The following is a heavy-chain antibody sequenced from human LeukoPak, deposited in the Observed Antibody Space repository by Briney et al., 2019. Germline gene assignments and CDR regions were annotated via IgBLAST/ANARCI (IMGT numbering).Heavy chain of an antibody. D-gene: IGHD3-22*01. CDR2: IYPGDSDT. CDR3: ARAYYDSSGYYPYFDY. Sequence: GESLKISCKGFGYSFTNYWIGWVRQMPGKGLEWMGIIYPGDSDTRYSPSFQGQVTISADKSISTAYLQWSSLKASDTAMYYCARAYYDSSGYYPYFDYWGQGTLVTVSS. J-gene: IGHJ4*02. V-gene: IGHV5-51*01. CDR1: GYSFTNYW.